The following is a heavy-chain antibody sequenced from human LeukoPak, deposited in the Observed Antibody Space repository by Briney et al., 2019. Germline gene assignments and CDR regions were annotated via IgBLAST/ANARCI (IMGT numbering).Heavy chain of an antibody. V-gene: IGHV3-30*04. Sequence: PGGSLRLSCAASGFTFSSYAMHWVRQAPGKGLEWVAVISYDGSNKHYADSVKGRFTISRDNSKNTLYLQMNSLRAEDTAVYYCARDPYCSSTSCYLFDYWGQGTLVTVSS. CDR2: ISYDGSNK. J-gene: IGHJ4*02. CDR3: ARDPYCSSTSCYLFDY. CDR1: GFTFSSYA. D-gene: IGHD2-2*01.